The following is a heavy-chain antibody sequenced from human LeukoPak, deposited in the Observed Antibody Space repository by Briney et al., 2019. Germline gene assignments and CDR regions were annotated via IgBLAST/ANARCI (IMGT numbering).Heavy chain of an antibody. CDR3: ARGGTTVAGTFWFDP. D-gene: IGHD6-19*01. J-gene: IGHJ5*02. CDR1: GGSISSSNW. Sequence: PSETPSLTCAVSGGSISSSNWWSWVRQPPGKGLEWIGEIYHSGSTNYNPSLKSRVTMSVDKSKNQFSLKLSSVTAADTAVYYCARGGTTVAGTFWFDPWGQGTLVTVSS. V-gene: IGHV4-4*02. CDR2: IYHSGST.